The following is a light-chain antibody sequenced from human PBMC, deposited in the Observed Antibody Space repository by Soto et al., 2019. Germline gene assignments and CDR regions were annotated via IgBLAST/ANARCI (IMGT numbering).Light chain of an antibody. V-gene: IGLV2-14*01. CDR2: EVS. Sequence: QSALTQPVSVSGSPGQSITISCTGSSSDVGAYNYVSWYQQHPGKAPKLMIYEVSNRPSGVSNRFSASKSGNTASLTISGVQAEDEADYYCSSYTSIVTVFGGGTKLTVL. CDR3: SSYTSIVTV. CDR1: SSDVGAYNY. J-gene: IGLJ3*02.